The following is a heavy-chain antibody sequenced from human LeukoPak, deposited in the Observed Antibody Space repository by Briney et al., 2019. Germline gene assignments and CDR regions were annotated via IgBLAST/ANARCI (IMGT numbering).Heavy chain of an antibody. CDR1: RFTFSSYS. J-gene: IGHJ4*02. V-gene: IGHV3-21*01. Sequence: GGSLRLSCAASRFTFSSYSMNWVHQAPGKGLEWVSSISSSSSYIYYADSVKGRFTISRDNAKNSLYLQMNSLRAEDTAVYYCAGGAGTALWGQGTLVTVSS. D-gene: IGHD1-1*01. CDR2: ISSSSSYI. CDR3: AGGAGTAL.